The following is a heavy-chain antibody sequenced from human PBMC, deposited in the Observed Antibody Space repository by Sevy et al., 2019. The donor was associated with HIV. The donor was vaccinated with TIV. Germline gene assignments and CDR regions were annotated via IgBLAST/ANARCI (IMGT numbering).Heavy chain of an antibody. V-gene: IGHV3-33*01. CDR1: GFTFSSYG. J-gene: IGHJ4*02. Sequence: GGSLRLSCAASGFTFSSYGMHWVRQAPGKGLEWVAVIWYDGSNKYYADSVKGRFTISRDNSKNTLYLQMNSLRAEDTAVYYCAREGCSKPHDYWGQGTLVTVSS. D-gene: IGHD3-10*02. CDR3: AREGCSKPHDY. CDR2: IWYDGSNK.